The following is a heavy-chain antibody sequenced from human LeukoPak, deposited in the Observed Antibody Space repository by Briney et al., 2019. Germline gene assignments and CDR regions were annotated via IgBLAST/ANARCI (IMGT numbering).Heavy chain of an antibody. V-gene: IGHV3-21*01. CDR1: GFTFSSYS. Sequence: GGSLRLSCAASGFTFSSYSMHWVRQAPGKGLKWVSSISSSSSYIYYADSVKGRFTISRDNAKNSLYLQMNSLRAEDTAVYYCARDLTTVTGGGYWGQGTLVTVSS. D-gene: IGHD4-11*01. CDR3: ARDLTTVTGGGY. CDR2: ISSSSSYI. J-gene: IGHJ4*02.